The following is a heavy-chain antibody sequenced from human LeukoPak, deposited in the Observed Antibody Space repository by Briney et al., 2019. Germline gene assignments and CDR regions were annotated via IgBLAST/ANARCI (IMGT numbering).Heavy chain of an antibody. J-gene: IGHJ4*02. CDR1: GGSISSYY. D-gene: IGHD5-12*01. Sequence: SETLSLTCTVSGGSISSYYWSRIRQPPGKGLEWIGYIYYSGSTYYNPSLKSRVTISVDTSKNQFSLKLSSVTAADTAVYYCARVWRGYSGYDSPLDYWGQGTLVTVSS. V-gene: IGHV4-59*01. CDR3: ARVWRGYSGYDSPLDY. CDR2: IYYSGST.